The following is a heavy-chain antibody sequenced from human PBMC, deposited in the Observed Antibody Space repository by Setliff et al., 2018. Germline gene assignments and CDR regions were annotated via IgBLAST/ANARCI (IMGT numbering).Heavy chain of an antibody. CDR3: ARGRVEMATITPFDY. CDR1: GGSISSSSYY. V-gene: IGHV4-39*07. CDR2: IYYSGST. Sequence: PSETLSLTCTVSGGSISSSSYYWGWIRLPPGKRLEWIGTIYYSGSTYYNPSLKSRVTISVDTSKNQFSLKLSSVTAADTAVYYCARGRVEMATITPFDYWGQGTLVTVSS. J-gene: IGHJ4*02. D-gene: IGHD5-12*01.